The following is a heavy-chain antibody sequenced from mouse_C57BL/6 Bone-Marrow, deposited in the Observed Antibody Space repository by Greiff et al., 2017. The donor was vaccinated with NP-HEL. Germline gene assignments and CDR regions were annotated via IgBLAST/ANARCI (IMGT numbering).Heavy chain of an antibody. D-gene: IGHD2-3*01. CDR3: ARGWLLLYYYAMDY. V-gene: IGHV1-22*01. Sequence: VQLQQSGPELVKPGASVKMSCKASGYTFTDYNMHWVKQRHGKSLEWIGYINPNNGGTSYNQKFKGKATLTVNKSSSTAYMELRSLTSEDSAVYYCARGWLLLYYYAMDYWGQGTSVTVSS. J-gene: IGHJ4*01. CDR2: INPNNGGT. CDR1: GYTFTDYN.